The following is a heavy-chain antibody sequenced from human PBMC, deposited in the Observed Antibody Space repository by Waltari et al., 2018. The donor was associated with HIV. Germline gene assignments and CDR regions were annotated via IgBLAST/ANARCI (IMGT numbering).Heavy chain of an antibody. CDR1: GFTFDDYA. CDR3: AKEVTGGPGRGLIDY. J-gene: IGHJ4*02. V-gene: IGHV3-43D*03. CDR2: MSGDGNTT. Sequence: EVQLVESGGVVVQPGGSLRLSCAASGFTFDDYAMHWVRQAPGRGVVWMCLMSGDGNTTYYVDSVKVRCTISRDNYENSLYLRMNSLRAEDTACYCCAKEVTGGPGRGLIDYWGQGILVTVSS. D-gene: IGHD5-12*01.